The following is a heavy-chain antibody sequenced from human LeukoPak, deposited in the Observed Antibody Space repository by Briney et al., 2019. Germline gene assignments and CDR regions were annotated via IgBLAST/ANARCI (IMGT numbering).Heavy chain of an antibody. V-gene: IGHV3-23*01. CDR1: GFTFSSYA. D-gene: IGHD6-6*01. CDR2: ITGDGGSA. CDR3: ARDMEKQLWSYYYYYGMDV. Sequence: PGGSLRLSCAASGFTFSSYAMSWVRQAPGKGLEWVSAITGDGGSAFSADSVKGRFTISRDNAKNSLYLQMNSLRAEDTAVYYCARDMEKQLWSYYYYYGMDVWGQGTTVTVSS. J-gene: IGHJ6*02.